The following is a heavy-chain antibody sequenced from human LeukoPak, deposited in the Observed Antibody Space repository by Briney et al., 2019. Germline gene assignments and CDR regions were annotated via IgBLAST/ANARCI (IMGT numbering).Heavy chain of an antibody. CDR2: ISSTGSAT. CDR3: ARDNHDHGFDY. V-gene: IGHV3-48*02. CDR1: GFTFSTYS. J-gene: IGHJ4*02. Sequence: LPGGSPRLSCAASGFTFSTYSMSWVRQAPGKGLEWLSYISSTGSATYYADSVRGRSTISRDDAKNSLFLQMDSLRDEDTAVYYCARDNHDHGFDYWGQGTLVTVSS. D-gene: IGHD1-14*01.